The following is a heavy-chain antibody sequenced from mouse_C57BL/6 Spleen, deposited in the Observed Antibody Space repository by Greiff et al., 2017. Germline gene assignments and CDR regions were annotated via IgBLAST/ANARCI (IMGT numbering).Heavy chain of an antibody. CDR3: ARGGNDYDEYYFDY. D-gene: IGHD2-4*01. V-gene: IGHV14-2*01. CDR1: GFNIKDYY. CDR2: IDPEDGET. J-gene: IGHJ2*01. Sequence: VQLQQSGAELVKPGASVKLSCTASGFNIKDYYMHWVKQRTEQGLEWIGRIDPEDGETKYAPKFQGKATITADTSSNTAYLQLSSLTSEDTAVYYCARGGNDYDEYYFDYWGQGTTLTVSS.